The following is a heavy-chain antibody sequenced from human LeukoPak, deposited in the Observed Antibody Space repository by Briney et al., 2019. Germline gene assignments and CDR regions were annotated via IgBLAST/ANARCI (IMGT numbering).Heavy chain of an antibody. J-gene: IGHJ6*03. Sequence: GASVKVSCKASGYTFTTYTIHWVRQAPGQRLEWMGWINAGNGNTKYSQEFQDRVTITRDTSASTAYMELSSLRSEDMAVYYCARARYETRIWPKSRYDHYHYMDVWGKGTTVTVSS. V-gene: IGHV1-3*03. CDR3: ARARYETRIWPKSRYDHYHYMDV. CDR1: GYTFTTYT. D-gene: IGHD3-3*01. CDR2: INAGNGNT.